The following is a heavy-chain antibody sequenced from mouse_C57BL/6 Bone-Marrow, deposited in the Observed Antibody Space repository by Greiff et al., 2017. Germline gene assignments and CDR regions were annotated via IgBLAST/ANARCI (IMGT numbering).Heavy chain of an antibody. V-gene: IGHV3-1*01. CDR2: ISYSGST. Sequence: DVKLQESGPGMVKPSQSLSLTCTVTGYSITSGYDWHWIRHFPGNILEWMGYISYSGSTNYNQSLKSRISITHDTSKNHFFLKLNSVTTEDTATYYCATGTYYAMDYWGQGTSVTVSS. CDR1: GYSITSGYD. CDR3: ATGTYYAMDY. J-gene: IGHJ4*01. D-gene: IGHD4-1*01.